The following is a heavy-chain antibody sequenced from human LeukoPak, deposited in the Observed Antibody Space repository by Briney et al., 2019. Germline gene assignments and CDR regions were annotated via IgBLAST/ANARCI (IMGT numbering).Heavy chain of an antibody. CDR3: GXXAYHNWFDP. V-gene: IGHV4-59*01. CDR1: YX. J-gene: IGHJ5*02. Sequence: YXXXGVRXPXGXGLGWIGYIYYSGSTNYNPSLKRRVTISVEXXXKXXSLKLRSVTAADTAVYYCGXXAYHNWFDPWGQGTLVTVSS. CDR2: IYYSGST. D-gene: IGHD2-2*01.